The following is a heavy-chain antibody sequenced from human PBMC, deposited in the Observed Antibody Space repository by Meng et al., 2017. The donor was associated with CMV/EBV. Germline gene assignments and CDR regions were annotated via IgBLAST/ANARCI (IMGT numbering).Heavy chain of an antibody. D-gene: IGHD5-18*01. J-gene: IGHJ4*02. CDR1: GFTFSSYA. CDR3: AKGGEGYSYGYDY. CDR2: ISGSGGST. V-gene: IGHV3-23*01. Sequence: GESLKISCAASGFTFSSYAMSWVRQAPGKGLEWVSAISGSGGSTYYADSVKGRFTISRDNSKNTLYLQMNSLRAEDTAVYYCAKGGEGYSYGYDYWGQGTLVTVSS.